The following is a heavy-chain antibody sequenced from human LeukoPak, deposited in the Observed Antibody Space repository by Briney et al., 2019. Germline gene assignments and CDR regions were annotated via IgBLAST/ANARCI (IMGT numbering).Heavy chain of an antibody. D-gene: IGHD5-12*01. CDR1: GFTFSSYW. J-gene: IGHJ4*02. CDR3: ARWWLRSGDY. CDR2: INGDGSSI. Sequence: GGSLRLSCAASGFTFSSYWMHWVRQAPGKGLVWVSRINGDGSSIIYADSVKGRFTISRDNAKNTLFLQMNSLRAEDTAVYYCARWWLRSGDYWGQGTLVTVSS. V-gene: IGHV3-74*01.